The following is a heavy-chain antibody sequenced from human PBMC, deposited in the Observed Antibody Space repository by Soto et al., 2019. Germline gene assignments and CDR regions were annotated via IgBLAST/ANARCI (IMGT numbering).Heavy chain of an antibody. Sequence: GGSLRLSCAASGFTFSTYAMNWVRQAPGKGLEWVSGISGSGDSTYYADSVKGRFTVSRDNSKNTLYLQMNSLRAEDTAVFYCAKERSSGWSFDYWGHGTLVTVSS. J-gene: IGHJ4*01. CDR1: GFTFSTYA. CDR3: AKERSSGWSFDY. CDR2: ISGSGDST. D-gene: IGHD6-19*01. V-gene: IGHV3-23*01.